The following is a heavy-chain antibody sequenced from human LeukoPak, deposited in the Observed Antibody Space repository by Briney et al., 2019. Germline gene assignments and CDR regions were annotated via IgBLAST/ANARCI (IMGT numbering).Heavy chain of an antibody. CDR2: IIPILGIA. Sequence: PSVKVSCKASGGTFSSYAISWVRQAPGQGLEWMGRIIPILGIANYAQKFQGRVTITADKSTSTAYMELSRLRSEDTAVYYCATRSLGATRIFDYWGQGTLVTVSS. V-gene: IGHV1-69*04. CDR1: GGTFSSYA. D-gene: IGHD1-26*01. CDR3: ATRSLGATRIFDY. J-gene: IGHJ4*02.